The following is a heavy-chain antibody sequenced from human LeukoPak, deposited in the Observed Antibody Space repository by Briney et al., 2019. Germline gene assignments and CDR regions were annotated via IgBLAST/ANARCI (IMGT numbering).Heavy chain of an antibody. D-gene: IGHD6-19*01. CDR1: GGSISSGGYY. V-gene: IGHV4-31*03. J-gene: IGHJ4*02. Sequence: ASETLSLTCTVSGGSISSGGYYWSWIRQHPGKGLEWIGYIYYSGSTYYNPSLKSRVTISVDTPKNQFSLKLSSVTAADTAVYYCARAGFTYYFDYWGQGTLVTVSS. CDR3: ARAGFTYYFDY. CDR2: IYYSGST.